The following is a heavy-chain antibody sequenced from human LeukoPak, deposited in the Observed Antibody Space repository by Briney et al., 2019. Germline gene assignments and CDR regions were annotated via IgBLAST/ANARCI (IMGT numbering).Heavy chain of an antibody. V-gene: IGHV3-7*04. CDR3: VRDGPGAGDGSAFFGVPGS. J-gene: IGHJ5*02. CDR1: GFSFRSYW. CDR2: IKPDGSEK. D-gene: IGHD3-22*01. Sequence: GKSLRLSCAASGFSFRSYWMTWVRQAPGRGLEWVANIKPDGSEKYYVDSVKGRFTISRDNVKNSLSLQMGFLRAEDTAVYYCVRDGPGAGDGSAFFGVPGSWGQGTLVTVSS.